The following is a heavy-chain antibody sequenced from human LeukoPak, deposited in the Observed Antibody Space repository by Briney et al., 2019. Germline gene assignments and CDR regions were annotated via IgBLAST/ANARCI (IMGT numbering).Heavy chain of an antibody. CDR3: AKEFIAGDGHVDCDS. Sequence: GGSLRLSCAASGFTISTYAMTWVRQAPGKGLEWVSSITSSGATTYYADSVKGRFTISRDISKNTLYLQMNSLTAEDSAVYYCAKEFIAGDGHVDCDSWGQGTLVAVSS. V-gene: IGHV3-23*01. CDR2: ITSSGATT. D-gene: IGHD5-24*01. J-gene: IGHJ4*02. CDR1: GFTISTYA.